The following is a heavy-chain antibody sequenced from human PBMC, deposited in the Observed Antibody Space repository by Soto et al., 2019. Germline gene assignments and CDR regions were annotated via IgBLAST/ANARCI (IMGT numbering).Heavy chain of an antibody. D-gene: IGHD2-21*02. Sequence: SVKVSCKASGGTFSSYAISWVRQAPGQGLEWMGGIIPIFGTANYAQKFQGRVTITADESTSTAYMELSSLRSEDTAVYYCAKFPDLNYCGGDCYSWGQGTMVTV. CDR3: AKFPDLNYCGGDCYS. CDR2: IIPIFGTA. V-gene: IGHV1-69*13. J-gene: IGHJ3*01. CDR1: GGTFSSYA.